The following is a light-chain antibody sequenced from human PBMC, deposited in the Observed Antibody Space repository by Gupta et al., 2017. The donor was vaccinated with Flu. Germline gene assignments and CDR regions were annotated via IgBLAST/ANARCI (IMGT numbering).Light chain of an antibody. Sequence: QSALTQPASVSGSPGPSITISCTGTSSDVGSYNFVAWYQQHPGKAPKLMIYEGSKRPSGVSNRFSGSKSGNTASLTISGLQAEDEGDYYCSSYSSSTTWVFGGGTKLTVL. J-gene: IGLJ3*02. CDR2: EGS. CDR3: SSYSSSTTWV. V-gene: IGLV2-14*02. CDR1: SSDVGSYNF.